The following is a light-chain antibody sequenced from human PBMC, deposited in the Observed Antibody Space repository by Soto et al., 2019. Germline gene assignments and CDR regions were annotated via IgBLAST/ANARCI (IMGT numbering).Light chain of an antibody. Sequence: QSVLTQPASVSGSPGQSITISCTGTSSDVGGYNYVSWYQQHPGKAPKLMIYEVSNRPSGVSNRFSGSKSGNTASLTISGLQAEDEADYYCSSYTSSSFVVFGGVTKLTVL. CDR2: EVS. CDR1: SSDVGGYNY. CDR3: SSYTSSSFVV. V-gene: IGLV2-14*01. J-gene: IGLJ2*01.